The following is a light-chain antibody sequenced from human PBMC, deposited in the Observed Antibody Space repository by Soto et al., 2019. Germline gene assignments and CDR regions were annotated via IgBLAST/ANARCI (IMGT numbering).Light chain of an antibody. CDR2: VGTGGIVG. Sequence: QLVLTQPPSASASLGASVTLTCTLSSGYSNYKVDWYQQRPGKGPRFVMRVGTGGIVGSKGDGIPDRFSVLGSGLNRYLTIKNIQEEDESDYHCGADHGSGSKYVFGTGTKLTVL. J-gene: IGLJ1*01. CDR1: SGYSNYK. V-gene: IGLV9-49*01. CDR3: GADHGSGSKYV.